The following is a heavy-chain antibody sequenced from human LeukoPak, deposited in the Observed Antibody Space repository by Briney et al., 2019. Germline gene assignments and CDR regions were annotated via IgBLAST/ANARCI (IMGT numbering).Heavy chain of an antibody. V-gene: IGHV4-38-2*01. CDR1: GYSISSGYY. CDR3: ARQTPIYGSGSYFRWFDP. Sequence: PSETLSLTCAVSGYSISSGYYWGWIRQPPGKGLEWIGSIYHSGSTYYNPSLKSRVTISVDTSKNQFSLKLSSVTAADTAAYCARQTPIYGSGSYFRWFDPWGQGTLVTVSS. D-gene: IGHD3-10*01. J-gene: IGHJ5*02. CDR2: IYHSGST.